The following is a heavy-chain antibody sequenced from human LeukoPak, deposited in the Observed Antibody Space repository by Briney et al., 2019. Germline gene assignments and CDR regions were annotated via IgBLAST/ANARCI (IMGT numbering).Heavy chain of an antibody. D-gene: IGHD6-13*01. J-gene: IGHJ3*02. V-gene: IGHV4-34*01. CDR2: INHSGST. Sequence: SETLSLTCAVYGGSFSGYYWSWIRQPPGKGLEWIGEINHSGSTNYNPSLKSRVTISVDTSQNQFSLKLSSVTAADTAVYYCARAAGIAAAGTGGRAFDIWGQGTMVTVSS. CDR3: ARAAGIAAAGTGGRAFDI. CDR1: GGSFSGYY.